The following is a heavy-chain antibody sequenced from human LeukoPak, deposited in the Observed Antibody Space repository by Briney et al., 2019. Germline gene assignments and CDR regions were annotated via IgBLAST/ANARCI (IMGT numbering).Heavy chain of an antibody. V-gene: IGHV4-4*07. D-gene: IGHD1-26*01. CDR3: ARENSGSYREFDY. CDR1: GGSISSYY. Sequence: SETLSLTCTVSGGSISSYYWSWIRQPAGKGLEWIGRIYTSGRTNYNTSLKSRVSMSVDTSKNQFSLKLSSVTAADTAVFYCARENSGSYREFDYWGQGTLVTVSS. CDR2: IYTSGRT. J-gene: IGHJ4*02.